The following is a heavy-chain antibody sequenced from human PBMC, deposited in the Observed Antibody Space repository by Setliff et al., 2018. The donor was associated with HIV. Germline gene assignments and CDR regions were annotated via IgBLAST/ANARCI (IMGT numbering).Heavy chain of an antibody. Sequence: SVKVSCKASGGTFTSYAFNWVRQAPGQRLEWMGEIMPIFGVTKYAQKFQGRLSISTGESTRTAYMELTSLTFEDTAVYFCATRLSGYTSYYFDQWGQGTLVTVSS. V-gene: IGHV1-69*05. CDR1: GGTFTSYA. CDR2: IMPIFGVT. CDR3: ATRLSGYTSYYFDQ. J-gene: IGHJ4*02. D-gene: IGHD5-18*01.